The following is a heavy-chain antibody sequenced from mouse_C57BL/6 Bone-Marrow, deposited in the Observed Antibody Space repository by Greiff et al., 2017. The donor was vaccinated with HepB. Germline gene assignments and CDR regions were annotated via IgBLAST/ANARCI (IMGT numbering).Heavy chain of an antibody. CDR3: TCDGYPSY. CDR1: GFNIKDDY. Sequence: EVQLQQSGAELVRPGASVKLSCTASGFNIKDDYMHWVKQRPEQGLEWIGWIDPKNGDTEYASKFQGKATITADTSSNTAYLQLSSLTSEDTAVYYCTCDGYPSYWGQGTTLTVSS. D-gene: IGHD2-3*01. J-gene: IGHJ2*01. V-gene: IGHV14-4*01. CDR2: IDPKNGDT.